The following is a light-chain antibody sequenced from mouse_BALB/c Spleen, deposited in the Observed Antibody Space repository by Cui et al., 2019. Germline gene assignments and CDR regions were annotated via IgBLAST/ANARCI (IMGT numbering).Light chain of an antibody. V-gene: IGKV4-68*01. CDR1: SSVSY. CDR2: LTS. CDR3: QQWSSNPPT. J-gene: IGKJ1*01. Sequence: QIVLTQSTALMSASPGEKVTMTCSASSSVSYMYWYQQKPRSSPKPWIYLTSNLASGVPARFSGSGSGTSYSLTISSMEAEDAATDYCQQWSSNPPTFGGGTKLEIK.